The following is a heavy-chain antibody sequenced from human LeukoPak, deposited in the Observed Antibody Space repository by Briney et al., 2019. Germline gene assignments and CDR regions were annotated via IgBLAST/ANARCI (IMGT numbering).Heavy chain of an antibody. CDR1: GGTFSSYA. Sequence: GASVKVSCKASGGTFSSYAISWVRQAPGQGLEWMGRIIPILGIANYAQKFQGRVTITADKSTSTAYMELSSLRSEDTAVYYCASEEKRSFDYWGQGTLVTVAS. V-gene: IGHV1-69*04. CDR2: IIPILGIA. J-gene: IGHJ4*02. CDR3: ASEEKRSFDY. D-gene: IGHD5-24*01.